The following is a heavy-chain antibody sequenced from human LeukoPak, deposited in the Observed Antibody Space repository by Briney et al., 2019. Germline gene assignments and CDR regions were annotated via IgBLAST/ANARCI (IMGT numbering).Heavy chain of an antibody. Sequence: QSSETLSLTCTVSGGSISSSSYSWGWIRQPPGKGLEWIGSIYYSGSTYYNPSLKSRVTISVDTSKNQFSLKLSSVTAADTAVYYCAESNGYSYSYFDYWGQGTLVTVSS. D-gene: IGHD5-18*01. CDR1: GGSISSSSYS. J-gene: IGHJ4*02. CDR2: IYYSGST. V-gene: IGHV4-39*01. CDR3: AESNGYSYSYFDY.